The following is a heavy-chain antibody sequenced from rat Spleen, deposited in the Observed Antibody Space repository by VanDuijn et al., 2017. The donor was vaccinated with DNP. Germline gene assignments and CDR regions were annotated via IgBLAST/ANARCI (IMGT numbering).Heavy chain of an antibody. CDR2: IWSGGST. D-gene: IGHD1-7*01. CDR3: TRYYGYPFDY. Sequence: QVQLKESGPGLVQPSQTLSLTCTVSGFSLTSNSLHWVRQPPGKGLESVGAIWSGGSTDYNSALKSRLSISRDTSKSQVFLKMNSLQTEDTAIYFCTRYYGYPFDYWGQGVMVTVSS. CDR1: GFSLTSNS. V-gene: IGHV2-1*01. J-gene: IGHJ2*01.